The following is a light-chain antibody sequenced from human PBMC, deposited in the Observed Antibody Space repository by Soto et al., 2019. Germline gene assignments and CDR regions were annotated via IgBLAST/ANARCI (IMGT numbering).Light chain of an antibody. CDR3: GTWDSSLSAVV. CDR1: SSNIGNNY. V-gene: IGLV1-51*02. Sequence: QSVLTQPPSVSAAPGQTVTISCSGSSSNIGNNYVSWYQQLPGTAPKLLIYEDNRRPPGIPDRFSGSRSATSATLGITGLQTGDEADYHCGTWDSSLSAVVFGGGTKLTVL. CDR2: EDN. J-gene: IGLJ2*01.